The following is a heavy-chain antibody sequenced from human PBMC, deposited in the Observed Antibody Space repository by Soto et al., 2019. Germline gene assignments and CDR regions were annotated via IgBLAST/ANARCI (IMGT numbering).Heavy chain of an antibody. CDR1: GFTFSSYS. CDR2: ISSSSSYI. J-gene: IGHJ3*02. Sequence: GGSLRLSCAASGFTFSSYSMNWVRQAPGKGLEWVSSISSSSSYIYYADSVKGRFTISRDNAKNSLYLQMNSLRAEDTAVYYCARAPQNDILTGGTFDIWGQGTMVTVSS. V-gene: IGHV3-21*01. D-gene: IGHD3-9*01. CDR3: ARAPQNDILTGGTFDI.